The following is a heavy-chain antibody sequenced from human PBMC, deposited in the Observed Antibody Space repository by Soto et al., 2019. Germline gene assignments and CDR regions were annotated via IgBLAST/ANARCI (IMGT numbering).Heavy chain of an antibody. CDR1: GLSLSTSAVG. CDR3: THRRDYGRMDV. J-gene: IGHJ6*02. V-gene: IGHV2-5*02. D-gene: IGHD3-16*01. Sequence: QITLKESGPTLVKPTQTLTLTCTFSGLSLSTSAVGVGWIRQPPGKALEWLALIYGDDNKRYSPSLKSRLTIPKDTSKNRMVFTMANMDPVDTATYYCTHRRDYGRMDVWGQGTTVTVSS. CDR2: IYGDDNK.